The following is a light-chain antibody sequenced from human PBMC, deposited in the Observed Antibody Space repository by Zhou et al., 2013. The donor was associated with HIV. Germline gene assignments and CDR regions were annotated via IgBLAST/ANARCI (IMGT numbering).Light chain of an antibody. V-gene: IGKV3-15*01. CDR3: QQYDTWPS. CDR2: DSS. CDR1: QSISSN. Sequence: EIMMTQSPATLSVSPGETVSLSCRASQSISSNLAWYQQRPGQAPSLLIYDSSSRATGVPARFSGSGSGRDFTLTISGLQPEDFALYYCQQYDTWPSFGQGTKLQIK. J-gene: IGKJ2*01.